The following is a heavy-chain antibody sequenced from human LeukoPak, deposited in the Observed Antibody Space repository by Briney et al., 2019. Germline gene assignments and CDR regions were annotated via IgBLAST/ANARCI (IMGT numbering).Heavy chain of an antibody. CDR1: GFIVSSNY. CDR3: ARARRYSYGLSAFDY. J-gene: IGHJ4*02. CDR2: IYSGGST. V-gene: IGHV3-53*04. D-gene: IGHD5-18*01. Sequence: GGSLRLSCAASGFIVSSNYMSWVRQAPGKGLEWVSVIYSGGSTYYADSVKGRFTISRHNSKNTLYLQMNSLRAEDTAVYYCARARRYSYGLSAFDYWGQGTLVTVSS.